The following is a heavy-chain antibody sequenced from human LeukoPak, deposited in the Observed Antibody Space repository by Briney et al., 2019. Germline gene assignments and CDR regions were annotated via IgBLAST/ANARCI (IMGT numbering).Heavy chain of an antibody. CDR3: ASSTWSYNSGFDI. V-gene: IGHV3-9*01. D-gene: IGHD6-13*01. CDR1: GFNFANSA. Sequence: PGGSLRLSCAASGFNFANSAMHWVRHAPGKGLEWVSGISWNSGTIDYADSVKGRFTISRDNAKNSLYLQMNSLGAVDTALYHCASSTWSYNSGFDIWGQGTMVSVSS. CDR2: ISWNSGTI. J-gene: IGHJ3*02.